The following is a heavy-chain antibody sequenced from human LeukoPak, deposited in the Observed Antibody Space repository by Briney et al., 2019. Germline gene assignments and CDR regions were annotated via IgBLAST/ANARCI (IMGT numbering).Heavy chain of an antibody. J-gene: IGHJ4*02. CDR2: IWNDGSKK. Sequence: PGGSLRLSCAASGFTFSTYGMHWVRQAPGKGLEWVAVIWNDGSKKYYADSVKGRFTISRDNYKNVLYLQMNTLRVDDTAAYYCAKAAAAGPALLDYWGQGTLVTVSS. D-gene: IGHD6-13*01. V-gene: IGHV3-33*06. CDR1: GFTFSTYG. CDR3: AKAAAAGPALLDY.